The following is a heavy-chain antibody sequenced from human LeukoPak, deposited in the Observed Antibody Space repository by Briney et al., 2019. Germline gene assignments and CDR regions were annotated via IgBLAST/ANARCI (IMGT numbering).Heavy chain of an antibody. D-gene: IGHD3-16*02. V-gene: IGHV4-34*01. CDR3: AREGGALSRKRSYNWFDP. CDR1: GGSFSGYY. J-gene: IGHJ5*02. CDR2: INHSGST. Sequence: SETLSLTCAVYGGSFSGYYWSWIRQPPGKGLEWIGEINHSGSTNYNPSLKSRVTISVDTSKNQFSLKLSSVTAADTAVYYCAREGGALSRKRSYNWFDPWGQETLVTVSS.